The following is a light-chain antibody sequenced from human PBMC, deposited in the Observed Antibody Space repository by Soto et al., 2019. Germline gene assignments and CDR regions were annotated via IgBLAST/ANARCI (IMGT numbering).Light chain of an antibody. Sequence: EIILTQSPDTVSLSPGERATLSCRASRSVSSYLAWYQQKPGQAPRLLIYDASNRATGIPARFSGSGSGTDFTLTISSLEPEDFAVYYCQQRSNWLWTFGQGTKVDIK. CDR2: DAS. CDR1: RSVSSY. V-gene: IGKV3-11*01. CDR3: QQRSNWLWT. J-gene: IGKJ1*01.